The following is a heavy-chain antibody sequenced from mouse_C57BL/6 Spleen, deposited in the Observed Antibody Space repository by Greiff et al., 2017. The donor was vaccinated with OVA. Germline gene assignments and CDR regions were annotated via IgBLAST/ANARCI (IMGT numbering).Heavy chain of an antibody. D-gene: IGHD2-10*01. CDR1: GYAFSSSW. CDR2: IYPGDGDT. CDR3: GSGSLLRDAMDY. Sequence: LVESGPELVKPGASVKISCKASGYAFSSSWMNWVKQRPGKGLEWIGRIYPGDGDTNYNGKFKGKATLTADKSSSTAYMQLSSLTSEDSAGDSSGSGSLLRDAMDYWGQGTSVTVSS. V-gene: IGHV1-82*01. J-gene: IGHJ4*01.